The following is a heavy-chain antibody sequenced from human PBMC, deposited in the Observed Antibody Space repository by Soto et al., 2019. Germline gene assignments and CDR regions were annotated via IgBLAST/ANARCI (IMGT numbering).Heavy chain of an antibody. Sequence: GGSLRLSCAASGFTVSSKCMNWVRQAPGKGLEWVSIIWSAGLTYYADSVRGRFTISRDISKNILFLQMNNLRAEDSAIYYCARELPPDLWGQGTLVTVS. CDR2: IWSAGLT. V-gene: IGHV3-53*01. CDR1: GFTVSSKC. D-gene: IGHD2-15*01. CDR3: ARELPPDL. J-gene: IGHJ5*02.